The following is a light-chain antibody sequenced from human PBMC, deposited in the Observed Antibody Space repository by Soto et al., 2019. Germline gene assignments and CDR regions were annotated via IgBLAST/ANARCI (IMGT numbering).Light chain of an antibody. V-gene: IGLV1-51*02. J-gene: IGLJ3*02. CDR2: ENN. Sequence: QSVLTQPPSVSAAPGQKVTISCSGSSSNIGNNYISWYQQLPGTAPKLLIYENNRRPSGIPDRFSGSKSGASATLGITGLQTGDEADYYCGTGDTSLDLNWVFGGGTQLTVL. CDR1: SSNIGNNY. CDR3: GTGDTSLDLNWV.